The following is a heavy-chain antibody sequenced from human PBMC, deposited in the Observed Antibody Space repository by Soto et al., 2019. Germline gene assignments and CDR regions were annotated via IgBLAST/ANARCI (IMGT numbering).Heavy chain of an antibody. V-gene: IGHV4-4*07. CDR3: ARGPSTSSIGTFDI. D-gene: IGHD6-6*01. J-gene: IGHJ3*02. CDR1: GGSISSFY. CDR2: IYRNGYT. Sequence: PSETLSLTCGVSGGSISSFYWNWIRQPAGKGLEWIGRIYRNGYTDYNPSLNSRVTMSVDTSKHQFSLQLSSVTAADTARYYCARGPSTSSIGTFDIWGQGTMVTVSS.